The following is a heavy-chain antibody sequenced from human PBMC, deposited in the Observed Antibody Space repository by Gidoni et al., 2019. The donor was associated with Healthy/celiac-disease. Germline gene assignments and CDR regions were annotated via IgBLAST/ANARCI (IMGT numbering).Heavy chain of an antibody. CDR2: ISGSGGST. Sequence: EVQLFESGGGLVQSGGSLRLSCAASGFTFSSYSMRWVRQAPGKGLEWVSAISGSGGSTYYADSVKGWYTISRDNSKNTLYLQMSSLRAEDTAVYYWAKIGCSSTSCQSDYYYYYMDVWGKGTTVTVSS. J-gene: IGHJ6*03. CDR3: AKIGCSSTSCQSDYYYYYMDV. D-gene: IGHD2-2*01. CDR1: GFTFSSYS. V-gene: IGHV3-23*01.